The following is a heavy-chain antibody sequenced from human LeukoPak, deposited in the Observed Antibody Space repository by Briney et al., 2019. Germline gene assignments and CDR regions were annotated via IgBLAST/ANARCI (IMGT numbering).Heavy chain of an antibody. Sequence: SQTLSLTCTVSGGSISSGDYYWSWIRQPPGKGLKWIGYIYYSGSTNYDPSLKSRVTISVNTSKNQFSLKLSSVTAADTAVYYCARSMVRGVRDWFDPWGQGTLVTVSS. D-gene: IGHD3-10*01. J-gene: IGHJ5*02. V-gene: IGHV4-61*08. CDR2: IYYSGST. CDR3: ARSMVRGVRDWFDP. CDR1: GGSISSGDYY.